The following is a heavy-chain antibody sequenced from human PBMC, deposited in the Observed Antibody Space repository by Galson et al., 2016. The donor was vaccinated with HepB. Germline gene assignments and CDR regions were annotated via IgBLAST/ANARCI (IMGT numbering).Heavy chain of an antibody. Sequence: SLRLSCAASGFTFSSYGMPWVRQAPGKGLEWVAVISYDGSNKYYADSVKGRFTISRDNSKNTLYLQMNSLRAEDTAVYYCAKDRSNGYFGSGGMDVWGQGTTVTVSS. D-gene: IGHD3-10*01. CDR1: GFTFSSYG. CDR3: AKDRSNGYFGSGGMDV. V-gene: IGHV3-30*18. CDR2: ISYDGSNK. J-gene: IGHJ6*02.